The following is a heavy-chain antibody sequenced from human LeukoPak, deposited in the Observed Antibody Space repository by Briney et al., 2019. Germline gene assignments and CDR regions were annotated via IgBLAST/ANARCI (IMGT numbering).Heavy chain of an antibody. CDR2: MYYSGTT. J-gene: IGHJ6*02. D-gene: IGHD3-10*01. CDR1: GGSINSAGYY. V-gene: IGHV4-31*03. Sequence: SETLSLTCTVSGGSINSAGYYWSWIRQHPGKGLEWIGYMYYSGTTYYNPSFKSRVIISVDMSKNQFSLKLSSVTAADTAVYYCARDAEYYYGSGSYSSGIDVWGQGTTVTVSS. CDR3: ARDAEYYYGSGSYSSGIDV.